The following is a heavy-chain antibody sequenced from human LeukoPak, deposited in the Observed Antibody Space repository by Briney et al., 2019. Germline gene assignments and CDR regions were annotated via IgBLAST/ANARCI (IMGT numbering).Heavy chain of an antibody. Sequence: GASVKVSCKASGYTFTSYGISWVRQAPGQGLEWMGWISAYNGNTNYAQKLQGRVTMTTDTSTSTAYMELSSLRSEDTAAYYCARGVAVAGMYYYYMDVWGKGTTVTISS. D-gene: IGHD6-19*01. CDR3: ARGVAVAGMYYYYMDV. CDR2: ISAYNGNT. V-gene: IGHV1-18*01. CDR1: GYTFTSYG. J-gene: IGHJ6*03.